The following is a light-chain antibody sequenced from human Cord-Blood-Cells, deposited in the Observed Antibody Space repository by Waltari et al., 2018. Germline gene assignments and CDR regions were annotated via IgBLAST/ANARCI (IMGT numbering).Light chain of an antibody. V-gene: IGLV2-23*01. CDR3: CSYAGSSTYV. J-gene: IGLJ1*01. CDR1: SSDVGSYNL. CDR2: EGS. Sequence: QSALTQPASVSGSPGPSITISCPGTSSDVGSYNLLSWYQQHPGKAPKLMIYEGSKRPSGVSNRFSGSKSGNTASLTISGLQAEDEADYYCCSYAGSSTYVFGTGTKVTVL.